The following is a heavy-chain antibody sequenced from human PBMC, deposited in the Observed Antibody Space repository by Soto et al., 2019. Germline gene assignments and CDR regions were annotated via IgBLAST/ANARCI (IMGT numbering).Heavy chain of an antibody. V-gene: IGHV4-39*01. Sequence: SETLSLTCTVSGGSISTNSYSWGWIRQPPGKGLEWIASISFAGSTNSNPSLRSRVTLSVDSSESHLSLRLTSVTAADTALYFCARHLMHRDYCDHWGPGALVTVSS. CDR1: GGSISTNSYS. J-gene: IGHJ4*02. CDR3: ARHLMHRDYCDH. D-gene: IGHD2-8*01. CDR2: ISFAGST.